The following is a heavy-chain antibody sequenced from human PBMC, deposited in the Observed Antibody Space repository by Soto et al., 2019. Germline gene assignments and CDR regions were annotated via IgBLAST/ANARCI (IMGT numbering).Heavy chain of an antibody. V-gene: IGHV4-59*01. Sequence: PSETLSLTCTVSGVSISSYYWILIRQPPGKGLEWIGYIYYSGSTNYNPSLKSRVTISVDTSKNQFYLKLNSVTAVDTAVYYCASGKDYAEGGYWGQGTLVTVSS. CDR2: IYYSGST. D-gene: IGHD4-17*01. CDR1: GVSISSYY. CDR3: ASGKDYAEGGY. J-gene: IGHJ4*02.